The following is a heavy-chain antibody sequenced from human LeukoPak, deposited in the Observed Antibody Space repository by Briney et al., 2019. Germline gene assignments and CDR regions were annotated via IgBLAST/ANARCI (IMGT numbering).Heavy chain of an antibody. D-gene: IGHD6-6*01. CDR1: GGSISSSNW. V-gene: IGHV4-4*02. CDR3: ARDSAGPPSLGNFDY. Sequence: SETLSLTCAVSGGSISSSNWWSWVRQPPGKGLEWIGEIYHSGSTNYNPSLKSRVTISVDKSKNQFSLKLSSVTAADTAVYYCARDSAGPPSLGNFDYWGQGTLVTVSS. CDR2: IYHSGST. J-gene: IGHJ4*02.